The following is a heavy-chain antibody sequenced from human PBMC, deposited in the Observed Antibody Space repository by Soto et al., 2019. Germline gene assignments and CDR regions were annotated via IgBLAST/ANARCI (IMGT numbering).Heavy chain of an antibody. V-gene: IGHV1-69*13. D-gene: IGHD2-2*01. J-gene: IGHJ4*02. Sequence: SVKVSCKASGGTFSSYAISWLRQAPGQGLEWMGGISPIFGTANYAQKFQGRVTITADESTSTAYMELSSLRSEDTAVYYCERVFCSSTSCYRGYFDYWGQGTLVTVSS. CDR1: GGTFSSYA. CDR3: ERVFCSSTSCYRGYFDY. CDR2: ISPIFGTA.